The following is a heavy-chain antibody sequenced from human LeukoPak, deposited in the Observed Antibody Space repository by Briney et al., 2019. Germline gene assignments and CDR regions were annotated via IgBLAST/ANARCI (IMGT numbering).Heavy chain of an antibody. D-gene: IGHD4/OR15-4a*01. J-gene: IGHJ4*02. CDR1: GFTFTTYW. CDR2: IKQDGSEK. Sequence: GESLRLSCAASGFTFTTYWMAWVRQFPGKGLEWVANIKQDGSEKYYVDSVKGRFTISRDNAKNSLYLQMNSLRAEDTAVYYCARDGARGGLDYWGQGTLVTASS. V-gene: IGHV3-7*01. CDR3: ARDGARGGLDY.